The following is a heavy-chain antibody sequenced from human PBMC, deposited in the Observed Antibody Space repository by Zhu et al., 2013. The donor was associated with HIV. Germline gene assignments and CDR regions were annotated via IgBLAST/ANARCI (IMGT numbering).Heavy chain of an antibody. CDR2: INTENGNT. CDR3: ARDPQDPFATQFVAFHYYGLDV. J-gene: IGHJ6*02. D-gene: IGHD2-15*01. Sequence: QVQLVQSGAEVKKPGASVTVSCKASGYTFSDYGITWVRQAPGQGLESMGWINTENGNTQYALKFHDRVKMTTDTSTSTAYMELRSLESDDTAVYYCARDPQDPFATQFVAFHYYGLDVWGQGTTVTVSS. V-gene: IGHV1-18*01. CDR1: GYTFSDYG.